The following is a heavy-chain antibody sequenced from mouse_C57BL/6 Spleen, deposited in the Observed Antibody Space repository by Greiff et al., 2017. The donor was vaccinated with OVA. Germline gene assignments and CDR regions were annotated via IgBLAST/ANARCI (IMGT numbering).Heavy chain of an antibody. V-gene: IGHV14-1*01. CDR3: TTGDYGSHWYFDV. CDR1: GFNIKDYY. CDR2: IDPEDGDT. Sequence: EVQLQQSGAELVRPGASVKLSCTASGFNIKDYYMHWVKQRPEQGLEWIGRIDPEDGDTEYAPKFQGKATMTADTSANSAYLQLSSLTSEDTAVYYCTTGDYGSHWYFDVWGTGTTVTVSS. D-gene: IGHD1-1*01. J-gene: IGHJ1*03.